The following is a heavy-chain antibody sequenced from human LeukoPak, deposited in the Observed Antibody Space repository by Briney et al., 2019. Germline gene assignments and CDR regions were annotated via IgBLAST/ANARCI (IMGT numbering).Heavy chain of an antibody. D-gene: IGHD3-10*01. V-gene: IGHV3-7*01. J-gene: IGHJ4*02. Sequence: GGSMRLSCAASGFTFSSNWMSWVRQAPGKGLEWVANIKKDGSEKYYVDSVKVRSTISRDTAKNSLYLQMNSLRAGHTSVSYCARDVXESEIYGSGPCFDYWGQGTLVTVSS. CDR3: ARDVXESEIYGSGPCFDY. CDR1: GFTFSSNW. CDR2: IKKDGSEK.